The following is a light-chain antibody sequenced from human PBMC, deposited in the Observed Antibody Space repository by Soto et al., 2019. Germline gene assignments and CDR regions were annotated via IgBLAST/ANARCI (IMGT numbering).Light chain of an antibody. J-gene: IGKJ2*01. CDR1: QSVSRN. CDR3: QQYNNWPYT. CDR2: AAS. V-gene: IGKV3-15*01. Sequence: EIVMTQSPATLSVSPGERATLSCRASQSVSRNLAWYQQNPGQAPRLLIYAASTRATGIPARFSGSGSGTEFTLTISSRQSEDFAVYSCQQYNNWPYTFGQGTKLEIK.